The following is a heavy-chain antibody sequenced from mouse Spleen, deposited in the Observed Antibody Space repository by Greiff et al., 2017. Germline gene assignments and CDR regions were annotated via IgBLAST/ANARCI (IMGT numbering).Heavy chain of an antibody. CDR1: GFTFSSYA. CDR3: ARLSDGSDFDY. D-gene: IGHD2-3*01. Sequence: EVKLMESGGGLVKPGGSLKLSCAASGFTFSSYAMSWVRQTPEKRLEWVATISSGGSYTYYPDSVKGRFTISRDNAKNTLYLQMSSLRSEDTAMYYCARLSDGSDFDYWGQGTTLTVSS. V-gene: IGHV5-9-3*01. J-gene: IGHJ2*01. CDR2: ISSGGSYT.